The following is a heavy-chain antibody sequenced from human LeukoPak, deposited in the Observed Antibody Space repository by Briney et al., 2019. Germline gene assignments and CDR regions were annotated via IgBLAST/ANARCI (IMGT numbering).Heavy chain of an antibody. J-gene: IGHJ4*02. CDR3: VKDHLVRGVMAY. V-gene: IGHV3-33*03. Sequence: PGGSLRLSCAASGFTFSSSVMHWARQAPGKGLEWVALIWHDGSDIYYADSVKGRFTISRDNSKNTLSLQMHSLRTEDTAMYYCVKDHLVRGVMAYWGQGTLISVS. CDR2: IWHDGSDI. D-gene: IGHD3-10*01. CDR1: GFTFSSSV.